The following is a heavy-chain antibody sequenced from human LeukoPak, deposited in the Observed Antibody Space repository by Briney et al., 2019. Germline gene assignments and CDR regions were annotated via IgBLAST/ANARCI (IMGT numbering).Heavy chain of an antibody. D-gene: IGHD3-10*01. CDR3: ARTTTPHYYGSGSYALGY. Sequence: GGSLRLSCAASGFTFSTYAMHWVRQGPGKGLEWVAVISYDGSNKYYADSVKGRFTISRDNSKNTLYLQMSSLSAEDTVVYYCARTTTPHYYGSGSYALGYWGQGTLVTVPS. CDR2: ISYDGSNK. J-gene: IGHJ4*02. CDR1: GFTFSTYA. V-gene: IGHV3-30-3*01.